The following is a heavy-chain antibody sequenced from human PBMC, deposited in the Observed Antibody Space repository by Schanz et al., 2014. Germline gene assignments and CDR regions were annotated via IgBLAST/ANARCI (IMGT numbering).Heavy chain of an antibody. CDR3: VKDLGTATREGWAFAS. J-gene: IGHJ4*02. Sequence: EVQLVESGGGLVQPGRSLRLSCAASGFTFDDYAMHWVRQAPGKGLEWVSGISWNSGSIGYEDSVKGRFTISRDNAKNSMYLQMNSLRAEDTAVYYCVKDLGTATREGWAFASWGQGTLVTVSS. CDR2: ISWNSGSI. D-gene: IGHD1-7*01. V-gene: IGHV3-9*01. CDR1: GFTFDDYA.